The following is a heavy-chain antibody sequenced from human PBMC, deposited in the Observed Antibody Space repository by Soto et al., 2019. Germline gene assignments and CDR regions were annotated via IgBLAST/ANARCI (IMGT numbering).Heavy chain of an antibody. Sequence: GGSLRLSCAASGFIFSTYAMNWVRQAPGEGLEWVSAISSNSDTTFYAESVRGRFTISRDNSVNTLYLQMSRLRTEDTAIYYCAHPRGYGVFDAVDIWGQGTMVTVSS. CDR3: AHPRGYGVFDAVDI. J-gene: IGHJ3*02. D-gene: IGHD4-17*01. V-gene: IGHV3-23*01. CDR1: GFIFSTYA. CDR2: ISSNSDTT.